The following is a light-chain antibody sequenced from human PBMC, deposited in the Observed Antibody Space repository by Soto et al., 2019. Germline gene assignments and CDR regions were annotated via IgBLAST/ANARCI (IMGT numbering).Light chain of an antibody. CDR3: SSYAGSQGV. CDR1: SSDVGGYNY. V-gene: IGLV2-8*01. CDR2: EVS. Sequence: QSVLTQPPSASGSPGQSVTISCTGTSSDVGGYNYVSWYQQHPGKAPKLMIYEVSKRPSGVPDRFSGSKSGNTASLTVSGLQAEDEADYYCSSYAGSQGVFGGATQLTVL. J-gene: IGLJ2*01.